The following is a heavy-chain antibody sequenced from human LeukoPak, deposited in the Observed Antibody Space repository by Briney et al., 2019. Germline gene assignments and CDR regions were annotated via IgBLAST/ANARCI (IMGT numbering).Heavy chain of an antibody. CDR3: ASFPHGIAAAKN. D-gene: IGHD6-13*01. CDR2: MNPNSGNT. CDR1: GYTFTSYD. V-gene: IGHV1-8*01. J-gene: IGHJ4*02. Sequence: GASVKVSCKASGYTFTSYDINWVRQATGQGLEWMGWMNPNSGNTGYAQKFQGRVTMTRNTSISTAYMELSSLRSEDTAVYYCASFPHGIAAAKNWGQGTLVTVSS.